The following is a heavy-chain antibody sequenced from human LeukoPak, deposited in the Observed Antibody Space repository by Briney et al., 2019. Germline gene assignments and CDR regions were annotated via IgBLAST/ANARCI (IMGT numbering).Heavy chain of an antibody. Sequence: ASVNVSCKASGDTFSGYYMHWVRQAPGQGLEWMGWIYPNSGGTNYAQKFQGRVTMTRDTSISTAYMELSRLRSDDTAVYYCARPSGSTGGYYYYMDVWGKGTTVIVSS. CDR3: ARPSGSTGGYYYYMDV. V-gene: IGHV1-2*02. J-gene: IGHJ6*03. D-gene: IGHD1-26*01. CDR1: GDTFSGYY. CDR2: IYPNSGGT.